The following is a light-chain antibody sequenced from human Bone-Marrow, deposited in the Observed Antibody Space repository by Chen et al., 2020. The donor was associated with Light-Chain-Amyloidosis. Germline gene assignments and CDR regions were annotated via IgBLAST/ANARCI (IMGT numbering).Light chain of an antibody. CDR1: QSVSSTY. J-gene: IGKJ2*02. CDR3: HLYGRSPPCT. Sequence: EIVLTQSPGTLSLSPGESATLSCRASQSVSSTYLAWYQQKPGQGPRLLIYGASTRATGIPARCSGSGSGTYFTLTISRLEPEDFAVYYCHLYGRSPPCTFGQGTKLEIK. V-gene: IGKV3-20*01. CDR2: GAS.